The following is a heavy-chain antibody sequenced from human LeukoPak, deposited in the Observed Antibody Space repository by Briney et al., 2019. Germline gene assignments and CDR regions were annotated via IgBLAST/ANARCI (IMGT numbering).Heavy chain of an antibody. D-gene: IGHD5-18*01. CDR2: ISYDGSNK. J-gene: IGHJ4*02. V-gene: IGHV3-30*03. CDR1: GFTFSSYG. CDR3: AREDTAMDSFDY. Sequence: GGSLRLSCAASGFTFSSYGMHWVRQAPGKGLEWVAVISYDGSNKYYADSVKGRFTISRDNSKNTLYLQMNSLRAEDTAVYYCAREDTAMDSFDYWGQGTLVTVSS.